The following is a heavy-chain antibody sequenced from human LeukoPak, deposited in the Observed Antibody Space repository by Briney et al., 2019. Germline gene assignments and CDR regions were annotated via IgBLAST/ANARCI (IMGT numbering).Heavy chain of an antibody. J-gene: IGHJ4*02. CDR1: GYTFTSYY. V-gene: IGHV1-46*01. Sequence: GASVKVSCKASGYTFTSYYMHWLRQAPGQGLEWMGITNPSGGSTSYAQKFQGRVTMTRDTSTSTVYMELSSLRSEDTAVYYCAREHPYNSGGTAIDYWGQGTLVTVSS. CDR3: AREHPYNSGGTAIDY. D-gene: IGHD1-1*01. CDR2: TNPSGGST.